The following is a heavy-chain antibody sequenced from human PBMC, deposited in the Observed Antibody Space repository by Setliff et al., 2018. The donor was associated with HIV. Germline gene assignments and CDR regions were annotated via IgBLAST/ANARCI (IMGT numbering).Heavy chain of an antibody. D-gene: IGHD3-22*01. Sequence: PSETLSLTCTVSGGYITTYYWSWIRQPPGKGLEWIGYIYYSGSTNYNPSLKSRVTIPVDTSKNQFSLKLSSVTAADTAVYYCARLHYYDRSGLTVGAFDIWGQGTMVTVSS. CDR3: ARLHYYDRSGLTVGAFDI. CDR1: GGYITTYY. CDR2: IYYSGST. V-gene: IGHV4-59*08. J-gene: IGHJ3*02.